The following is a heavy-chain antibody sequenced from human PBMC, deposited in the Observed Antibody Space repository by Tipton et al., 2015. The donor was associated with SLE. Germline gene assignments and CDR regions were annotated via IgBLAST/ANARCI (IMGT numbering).Heavy chain of an antibody. J-gene: IGHJ5*02. CDR3: ARGYSSYWFDP. CDR1: GFTVSSNY. V-gene: IGHV3-53*05. CDR2: IYSGGST. D-gene: IGHD6-13*01. Sequence: GSLRLSCAASGFTVSSNYMSWVRQAPGKGLEWVSVIYSGGSTYYADSVKGRFTISRDNSKNTLYLQMNSLRAEDTAVYYCARGYSSYWFDPWGQGTLVTVSS.